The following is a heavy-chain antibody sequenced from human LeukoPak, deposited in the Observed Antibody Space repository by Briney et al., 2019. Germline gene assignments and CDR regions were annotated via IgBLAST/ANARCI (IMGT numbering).Heavy chain of an antibody. D-gene: IGHD3-10*01. CDR1: GYTFTSYD. CDR3: ARRSGHDGMVRGVNDDY. CDR2: MNPNSGNT. Sequence: GASVKVSCKASGYTFTSYDINWVRQATGQGLEWMGWMNPNSGNTGYAQKFQGRVTMTRNTSISTAYMELSSLRSEDTAVYYCARRSGHDGMVRGVNDDYWGQGTLVTVSS. J-gene: IGHJ4*02. V-gene: IGHV1-8*01.